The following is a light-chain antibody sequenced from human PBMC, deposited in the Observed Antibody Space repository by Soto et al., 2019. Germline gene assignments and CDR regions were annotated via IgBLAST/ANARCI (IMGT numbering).Light chain of an antibody. CDR3: HPYGTSTQT. CDR1: QSVGNNF. CDR2: DAS. J-gene: IGKJ1*01. Sequence: LVLPPSLDPLSLSPVSLAPSSCRASQSVGNNFLAWYQQKPGQAHTLLIYDASSRASGPPDRFSGSGSEPDFTLTVSRLELEDFAVYFCHPYGTSTQTFGPGT. V-gene: IGKV3-20*01.